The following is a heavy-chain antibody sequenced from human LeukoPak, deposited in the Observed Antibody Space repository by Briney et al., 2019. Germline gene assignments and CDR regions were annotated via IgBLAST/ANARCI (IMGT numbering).Heavy chain of an antibody. V-gene: IGHV3-53*05. J-gene: IGHJ1*01. D-gene: IGHD2-2*01. CDR1: GFTVSSNY. CDR3: ARGGYCSSTSYPEYFLH. Sequence: GGSLRLSCAASGFTVSSNYMSWVRQAPGKGLEWVSVIYSGGSTYYADSVKGRFTISRDNSKNTLYLQMNSLRAEDMAVYYCARGGYCSSTSYPEYFLHWGQGTLVTVSS. CDR2: IYSGGST.